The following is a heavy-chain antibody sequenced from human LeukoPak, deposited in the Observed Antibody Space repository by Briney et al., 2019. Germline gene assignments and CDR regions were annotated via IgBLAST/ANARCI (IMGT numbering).Heavy chain of an antibody. J-gene: IGHJ4*02. V-gene: IGHV1-69*02. Sequence: SVKVSCKASGYTFTGYYMHWVRQAPGQGLEWMGRIIPILGIANYAQKFQGRVTITADKSTSTAYMELSSLRSEDTAVYYCASYSSGYSPPGYWGQGTLVTVSS. CDR3: ASYSSGYSPPGY. CDR2: IIPILGIA. D-gene: IGHD3-22*01. CDR1: GYTFTGYY.